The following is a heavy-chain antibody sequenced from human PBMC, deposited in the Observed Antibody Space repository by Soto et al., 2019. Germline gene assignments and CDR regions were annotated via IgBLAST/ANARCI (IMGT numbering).Heavy chain of an antibody. CDR1: GYTFTSYG. Sequence: QVQLVHSGAEVKKPGASVKVSCTASGYTFTSYGISWVRQAPGQGLEWMGWISAYNGNTNYAQKLQGRVTMTTDTSKSKADMERRSLRYDDTAVYSCARDPKYGDYGAEYFPHWGQGTLVTVS. V-gene: IGHV1-18*01. J-gene: IGHJ1*01. CDR3: ARDPKYGDYGAEYFPH. CDR2: ISAYNGNT. D-gene: IGHD4-17*01.